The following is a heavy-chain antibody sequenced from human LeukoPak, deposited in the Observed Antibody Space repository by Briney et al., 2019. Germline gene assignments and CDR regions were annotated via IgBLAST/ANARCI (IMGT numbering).Heavy chain of an antibody. CDR1: GYTFTSYY. V-gene: IGHV1-46*01. D-gene: IGHD3-10*01. CDR2: VNPSGGST. Sequence: ASVKVSCKASGYTFTSYYMNWVRQAPGQGLEGMGIVNPSGGSTNYAQKFQGRVTMTRETSTRTVYMELRSQRWEETAVYHCARDSYGSGSYYRSKTYYFDYWGQGTLVTVSS. CDR3: ARDSYGSGSYYRSKTYYFDY. J-gene: IGHJ4*02.